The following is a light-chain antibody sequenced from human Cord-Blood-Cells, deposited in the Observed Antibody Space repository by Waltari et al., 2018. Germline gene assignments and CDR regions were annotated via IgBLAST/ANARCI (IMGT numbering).Light chain of an antibody. J-gene: IGKJ1*01. CDR3: QQYNSYSGT. CDR2: KAS. V-gene: IGKV1-5*03. CDR1: QSISSW. Sequence: DIQMPQSPSTLSASVGDRVTITCRASQSISSWLAWYQQKPGKAPKLLIYKASSLESGVPSRFSGSGSGTEVTLTISSLQPDDFATYYCQQYNSYSGTFGQGTKVEIK.